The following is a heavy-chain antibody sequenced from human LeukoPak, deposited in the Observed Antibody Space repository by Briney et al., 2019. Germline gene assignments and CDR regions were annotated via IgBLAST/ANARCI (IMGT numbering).Heavy chain of an antibody. CDR3: ARRIHSYYYDSSGYYPYYYMDV. J-gene: IGHJ6*03. CDR2: ISYSGTS. CDR1: DGSISSSDYY. V-gene: IGHV4-39*01. Sequence: SQTLSLTCTVSDGSISSSDYYWGLIRQPPGKGLEWIGRISYSGTSYYNPSLKRRITISVDTSNNQFSLKMTSVTAADTAVYFCARRIHSYYYDSSGYYPYYYMDVWGKGTTVTVSS. D-gene: IGHD3-22*01.